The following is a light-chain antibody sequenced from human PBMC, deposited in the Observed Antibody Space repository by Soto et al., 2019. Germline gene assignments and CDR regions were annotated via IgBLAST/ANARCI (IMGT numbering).Light chain of an antibody. CDR3: CSYAGSSTYV. CDR2: EVS. J-gene: IGLJ1*01. Sequence: QSALTQPASVSGSPGQSVTISCTGTSSDIGTYNFVSWYQQLPGKAPKLIIYEVSNRPSGVSNRFSGSKSGNTASLTISGLQAEDEADYYCCSYAGSSTYVFGTGTKVTV. CDR1: SSDIGTYNF. V-gene: IGLV2-23*02.